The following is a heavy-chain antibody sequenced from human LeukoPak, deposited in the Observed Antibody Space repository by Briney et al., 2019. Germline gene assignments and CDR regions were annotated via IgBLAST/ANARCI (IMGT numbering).Heavy chain of an antibody. CDR1: GYTLTELS. Sequence: VASVKVSCKVSGYTLTELSMHWVRQAPGKGREWMGGFDPEDGETIYAQKFQGRVTMTEDTSTDTAYMELSSLRSEDTAVYYCATEKVGNITMVRENYYGMDVWGQGTTVTVSS. CDR3: ATEKVGNITMVRENYYGMDV. D-gene: IGHD3-10*01. V-gene: IGHV1-24*01. CDR2: FDPEDGET. J-gene: IGHJ6*02.